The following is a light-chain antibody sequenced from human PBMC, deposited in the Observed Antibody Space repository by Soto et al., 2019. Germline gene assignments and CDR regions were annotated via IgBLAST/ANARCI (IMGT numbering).Light chain of an antibody. V-gene: IGKV1-8*01. CDR3: QQSYSTSWT. CDR1: QGISSY. CDR2: AAS. J-gene: IGKJ1*01. Sequence: VQMTQSPSSLSASTGDRVTITCRASQGISSYLAWYQQKPGKAPKLLIYAASTLQSGVPSRFSGSGSGTDFTLTIISLQHEDFATYYCQQSYSTSWTFGQGTKVDIK.